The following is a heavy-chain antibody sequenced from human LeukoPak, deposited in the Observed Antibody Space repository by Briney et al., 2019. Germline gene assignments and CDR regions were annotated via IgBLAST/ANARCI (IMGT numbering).Heavy chain of an antibody. CDR1: GYTFTSYA. CDR3: ARDPYGSGSYYNNWFDP. J-gene: IGHJ5*02. Sequence: ASVKVSCKASGYTFTSYAMHWVRQAPGQRLEWMGWINAGNGNTKYSQKFQGRVTITRDTSASTAYMELSSLRSEDTAVYYCARDPYGSGSYYNNWFDPWGQGTLVTVSS. D-gene: IGHD3-10*01. V-gene: IGHV1-3*01. CDR2: INAGNGNT.